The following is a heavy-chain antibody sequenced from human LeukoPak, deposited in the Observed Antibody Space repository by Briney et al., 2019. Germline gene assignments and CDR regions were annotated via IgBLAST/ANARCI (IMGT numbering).Heavy chain of an antibody. CDR3: GRTTAGSGSWFDP. J-gene: IGHJ5*02. CDR1: GFTVSSNY. D-gene: IGHD6-13*01. CDR2: IYSGGST. V-gene: IGHV3-53*01. Sequence: GGSLRLSCAASGFTVSSNYISWVRQAPGKGLEWVSIIYSGGSTYYADSVKGRFTISRDNSKNTVYLQMNSLRAEDTAVYYCGRTTAGSGSWFDPWGQGTLVTVSP.